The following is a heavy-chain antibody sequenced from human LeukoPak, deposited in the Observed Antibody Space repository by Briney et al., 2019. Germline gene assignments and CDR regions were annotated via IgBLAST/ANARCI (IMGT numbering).Heavy chain of an antibody. Sequence: GGSLRLSCAASGFTFSIYWMHWVRQGPGKGLVWVSRINTDGSSTTYADSVKGRFTNSRDNAKNTLYLQMNSLSAEDTAVYYCARGYSSSYRIDYWGQGTLVTVSS. CDR2: INTDGSST. V-gene: IGHV3-74*01. J-gene: IGHJ4*02. CDR3: ARGYSSSYRIDY. D-gene: IGHD6-6*01. CDR1: GFTFSIYW.